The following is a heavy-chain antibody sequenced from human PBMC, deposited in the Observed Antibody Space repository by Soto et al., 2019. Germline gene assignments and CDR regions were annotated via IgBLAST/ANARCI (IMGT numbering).Heavy chain of an antibody. CDR2: ISWNSGSI. CDR1: GLKFDDYA. J-gene: IGHJ6*02. CDR3: AKDITYGSGSFHGLDV. D-gene: IGHD3-10*01. Sequence: EVQLVESGGGLVHPGRSLRLSCAASGLKFDDYAMHWVRKAAGKGLEWVSGISWNSGSIGYAESVEGRFTISRDNAKNSLYLQMNSLRPEDTALYYCAKDITYGSGSFHGLDVWGQGTPVTVSS. V-gene: IGHV3-9*01.